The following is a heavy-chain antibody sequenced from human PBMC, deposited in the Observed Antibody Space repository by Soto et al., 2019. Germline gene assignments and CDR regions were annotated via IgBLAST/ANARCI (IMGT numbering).Heavy chain of an antibody. J-gene: IGHJ6*02. CDR2: IIPIFGTA. CDR1: GGTFSSYA. CDR3: ARAPIEGYYYYGMDV. D-gene: IGHD3-22*01. Sequence: SVKVSCKASGGTFSSYAISWVRQAPGQGLEWMGGIIPIFGTANYAQKFQGRVTITADKSTSTAYMELSSLRPEDTAVYYCARAPIEGYYYYGMDVWGQGTTVTVSS. V-gene: IGHV1-69*06.